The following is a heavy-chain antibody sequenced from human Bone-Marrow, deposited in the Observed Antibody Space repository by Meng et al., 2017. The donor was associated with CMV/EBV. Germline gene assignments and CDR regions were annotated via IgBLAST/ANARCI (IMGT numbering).Heavy chain of an antibody. V-gene: IGHV4-59*01. CDR3: ARATTLVRGYVVPYYYVMDA. D-gene: IGHD3-10*01. CDR1: IDSHRSDY. CDR2: IYRSGTT. J-gene: IGHJ6*02. Sequence: SETLSLTCTVSIDSHRSDYWSWVRLPPGKGLEWIAYIYRSGTTNYNPSLKSRVSISLDKSNNRLSLELESVTAADTAIYYCARATTLVRGYVVPYYYVMDAWAQGTTVTFSS.